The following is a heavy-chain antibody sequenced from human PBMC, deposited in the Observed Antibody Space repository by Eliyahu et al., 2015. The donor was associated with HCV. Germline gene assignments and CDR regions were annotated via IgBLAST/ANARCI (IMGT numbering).Heavy chain of an antibody. D-gene: IGHD5-12*01. J-gene: IGHJ6*02. CDR2: ISYDGSNK. Sequence: AVISYDGSNKYYADSVRGRFTISRDNSKNTLYLQMNSLRAEDTAVYYCAKDGPGEVATTLLSYYFGMDVWGQGTTVTVSS. V-gene: IGHV3-30*18. CDR3: AKDGPGEVATTLLSYYFGMDV.